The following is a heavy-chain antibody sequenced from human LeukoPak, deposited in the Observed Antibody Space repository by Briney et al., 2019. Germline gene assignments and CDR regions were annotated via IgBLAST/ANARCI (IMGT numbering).Heavy chain of an antibody. J-gene: IGHJ6*02. CDR3: ARGARYCSSTSCFYYGMDV. V-gene: IGHV1-2*02. Sequence: ASVRVSCKASGYTFTAYYMHWVRQAPGQGLEWMGWINPDSGGTNYAQKFQGRVTMTRDPSINTAYMDLSRLRSDDTAVYYCARGARYCSSTSCFYYGMDVWGQGTTVTVSS. D-gene: IGHD2-2*01. CDR2: INPDSGGT. CDR1: GYTFTAYY.